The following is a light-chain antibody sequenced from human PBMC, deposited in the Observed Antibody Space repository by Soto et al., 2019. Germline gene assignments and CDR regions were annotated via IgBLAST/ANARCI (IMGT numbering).Light chain of an antibody. J-gene: IGLJ1*01. V-gene: IGLV2-14*01. CDR2: EVS. Sequence: QSALTQPASVSGSPGQSITISCTGTSSDVGDYNYVSWFQQHPGKAPTLIISEVSNRPSGVSNRFSGSKSGNAASLTISGLQAEDEADYFCFSFTTDWTHVFGTGTKLTVL. CDR1: SSDVGDYNY. CDR3: FSFTTDWTHV.